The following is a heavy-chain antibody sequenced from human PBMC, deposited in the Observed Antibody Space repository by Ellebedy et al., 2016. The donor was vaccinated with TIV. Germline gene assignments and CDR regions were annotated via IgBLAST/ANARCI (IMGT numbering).Heavy chain of an antibody. J-gene: IGHJ5*02. D-gene: IGHD5-12*01. CDR2: ISYDGSNK. Sequence: GESLKISCAASGFTFSSYGMHWVRQAPGKGLEWVAVISYDGSNKYYADSVKGRFTISRDNSKNTLYLQMNSLRAEDTAVYYCAKDSRGYDYPWGQGTLVTVSS. V-gene: IGHV3-30*18. CDR3: AKDSRGYDYP. CDR1: GFTFSSYG.